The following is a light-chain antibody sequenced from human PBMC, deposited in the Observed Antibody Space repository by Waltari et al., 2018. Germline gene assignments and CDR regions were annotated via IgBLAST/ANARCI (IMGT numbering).Light chain of an antibody. V-gene: IGKV1-39*01. J-gene: IGKJ1*01. CDR3: QQTFSSPWT. CDR2: AAS. Sequence: DVQMTQSPSSLSASVGDTVTITCRASQRIIRYFNWFQQKPGKAPKLLIFAASSLERDVPSRFSGSGSGTDFTLTISGLQPDDFATYYCQQTFSSPWTFGQGTTVEIK. CDR1: QRIIRY.